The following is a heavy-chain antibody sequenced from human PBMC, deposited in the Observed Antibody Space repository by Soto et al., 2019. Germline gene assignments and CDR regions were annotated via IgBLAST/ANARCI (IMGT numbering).Heavy chain of an antibody. D-gene: IGHD3-16*01. CDR2: IKQGGNEK. V-gene: IGHV3-7*01. Sequence: PWGSLRLSSAASGFSFSTYLMSWVRQSPGKGLEWVANIKQGGNEKFYVDSVKGRFTISRDNDKKSLYLQMDSLRVEDTAVYYCVGALTYEVPYYYYGMDVWGQGTTVTVSS. J-gene: IGHJ6*02. CDR3: VGALTYEVPYYYYGMDV. CDR1: GFSFSTYL.